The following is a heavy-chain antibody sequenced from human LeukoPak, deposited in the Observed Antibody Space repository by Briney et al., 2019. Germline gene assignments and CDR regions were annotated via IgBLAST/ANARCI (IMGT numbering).Heavy chain of an antibody. V-gene: IGHV3-21*01. CDR3: ARGGRTTAELIDY. J-gene: IGHJ4*02. Sequence: GSLRLSCAASGFTFSNCSMNWVRQAPGKGLEWVSSISSSSSFIYYADSVKGRFTISRDNAKNSLYLQMNSLRAEDTAVYYCARGGRTTAELIDYWGQGTLVTVSS. D-gene: IGHD4-17*01. CDR1: GFTFSNCS. CDR2: ISSSSSFI.